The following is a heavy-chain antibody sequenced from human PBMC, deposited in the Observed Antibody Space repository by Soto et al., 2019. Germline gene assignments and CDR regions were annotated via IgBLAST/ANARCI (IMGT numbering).Heavy chain of an antibody. D-gene: IGHD5-18*01. V-gene: IGHV1-3*01. CDR2: INAGNGNT. J-gene: IGHJ4*02. CDR1: GYTFTSYA. Sequence: ASVKVSCKASGYTFTSYAMHWVRQAPGQRLEWMGWINAGNGNTKYSQKFQGRVTITRDTSASTAYMELSSLRSEDTAVYYCARGLNGYLHYFDHWGQGTLVTVSS. CDR3: ARGLNGYLHYFDH.